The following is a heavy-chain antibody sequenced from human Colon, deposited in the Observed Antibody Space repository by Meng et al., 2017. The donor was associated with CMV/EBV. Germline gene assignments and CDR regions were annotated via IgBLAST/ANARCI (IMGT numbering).Heavy chain of an antibody. V-gene: IGHV3-7*01. Sequence: GGSLRLSCAASGFTFSEYYMTWIRQAPGKGLEWVANINRDGSEKNYVDSVKGRFTVSRDNVKNSLYLQMNSLRVEDMAVYYCAKGQGIIYDWGQGTLVTVSS. CDR1: GFTFSEYY. D-gene: IGHD5/OR15-5a*01. CDR3: AKGQGIIYD. CDR2: INRDGSEK. J-gene: IGHJ4*02.